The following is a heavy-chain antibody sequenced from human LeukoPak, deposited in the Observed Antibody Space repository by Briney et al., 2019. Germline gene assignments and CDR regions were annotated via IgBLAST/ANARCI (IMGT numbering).Heavy chain of an antibody. CDR1: GGSISSYY. CDR3: ARGGAPDVDY. Sequence: PSETLSLTRTVSGGSISSYYWSWIRQPPGKGLEWIGYIYYSGSTNYNPSLKSRVTISVDTSKNQFSLKLSSVTAADTAVYYCARGGAPDVDYWGQGTLVTVSS. V-gene: IGHV4-59*01. J-gene: IGHJ4*02. CDR2: IYYSGST. D-gene: IGHD1-14*01.